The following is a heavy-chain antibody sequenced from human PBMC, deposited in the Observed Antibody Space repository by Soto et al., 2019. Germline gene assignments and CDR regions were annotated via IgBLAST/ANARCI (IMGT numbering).Heavy chain of an antibody. CDR1: GFTFSSYD. D-gene: IGHD3-22*01. Sequence: GGSLRLSCSASGFTFSSYDMHWVRQGTGKGLEWVSAIGTTGDTYYAGSAKGRFTISRENAKNSLYLQMNSLRAGDTAIYFCARAIGPTLFDYWGQGTLVTAPQ. V-gene: IGHV3-13*04. J-gene: IGHJ4*02. CDR3: ARAIGPTLFDY. CDR2: IGTTGDT.